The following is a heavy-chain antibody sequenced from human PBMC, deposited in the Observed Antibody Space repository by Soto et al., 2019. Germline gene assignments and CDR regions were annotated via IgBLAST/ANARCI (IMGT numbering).Heavy chain of an antibody. Sequence: QEKLVESGGGVVQPGSSLRLSCAASGFAFRSFGMNWVRQSPGKGLEWVALFSYDGEKEYYADSVKGRFTISRDNSDNTLFLRMSSLTSDDSGVYFCAKAGFTVSGEGFDPWGQGTRVTVSS. V-gene: IGHV3-30*18. CDR1: GFAFRSFG. J-gene: IGHJ5*02. D-gene: IGHD3-3*01. CDR2: FSYDGEKE. CDR3: AKAGFTVSGEGFDP.